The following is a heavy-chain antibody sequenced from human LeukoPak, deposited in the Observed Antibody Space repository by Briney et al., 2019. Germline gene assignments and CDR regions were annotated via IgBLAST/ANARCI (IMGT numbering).Heavy chain of an antibody. Sequence: LSLTCTVSDGSITNYDWSWVRQPPGKGLEWVSYISSSGSSIYYADSVKGRFTISRDNAKNSLYLQMNSLRAEDTALYHCARVGYSSSWSNDYWGQGTLVTVSS. D-gene: IGHD6-13*01. J-gene: IGHJ4*02. CDR3: ARVGYSSSWSNDY. CDR1: DGSITNYD. V-gene: IGHV3-11*01. CDR2: ISSSGSSI.